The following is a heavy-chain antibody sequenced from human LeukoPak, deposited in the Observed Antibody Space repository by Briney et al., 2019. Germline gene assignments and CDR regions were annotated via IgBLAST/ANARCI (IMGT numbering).Heavy chain of an antibody. CDR2: INADGSSA. CDR1: GFTLSNYW. V-gene: IGHV3-74*01. CDR3: ARDYGRSRDYGMDV. J-gene: IGHJ6*02. Sequence: PGGSLRLSCAASGFTLSNYWMHRVRQAPGKGLVWVSRINADGSSASYADSVKGRFTISGDNAKNTLYLQMDSLRAEDTAMYYCARDYGRSRDYGMDVWGQGTTVTVSS. D-gene: IGHD3-10*01.